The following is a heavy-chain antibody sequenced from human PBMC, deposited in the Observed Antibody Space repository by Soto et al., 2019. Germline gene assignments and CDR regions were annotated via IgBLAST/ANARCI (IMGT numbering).Heavy chain of an antibody. V-gene: IGHV3-30-3*01. J-gene: IGHJ6*02. CDR3: ARAPRYNALWSHMDV. D-gene: IGHD3-3*01. CDR2: ISYDGNNI. Sequence: GGPLRLSCEASEFSFGSYTMYWVRQAPGKGLEWVTIISYDGNNIYYADFVQGRFTVSRDNSKNTLYLQMNSLRVDDTARYYCARAPRYNALWSHMDVWGQGTTVTVSS. CDR1: EFSFGSYT.